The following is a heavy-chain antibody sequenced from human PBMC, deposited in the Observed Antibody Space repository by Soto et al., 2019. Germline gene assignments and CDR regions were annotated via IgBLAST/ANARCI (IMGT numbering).Heavy chain of an antibody. CDR2: ISAYNGNT. J-gene: IGHJ6*02. CDR3: ARRSTTPLPLYGMEV. CDR1: GYTFTSYG. Sequence: ASVKVSCKASGYTFTSYGISWVRQAPGQGLEWMGWISAYNGNTNYAQKLQGRVTMTTDTSTSTAYMELRSLRSDDTAVYYCARRSTTPLPLYGMEVWGQGTTVIVSS. V-gene: IGHV1-18*04. D-gene: IGHD2-2*01.